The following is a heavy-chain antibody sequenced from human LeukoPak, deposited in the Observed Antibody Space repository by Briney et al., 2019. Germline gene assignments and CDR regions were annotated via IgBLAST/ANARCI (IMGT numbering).Heavy chain of an antibody. CDR3: ARDLGEWGRVDD. CDR1: GFTFSSYW. J-gene: IGHJ4*02. D-gene: IGHD3-16*01. CDR2: ISYDGSNK. V-gene: IGHV3-30-3*01. Sequence: GGSLRLSCAASGFTFSSYWMSWVRQAPGKGLEWVAVISYDGSNKYYADSVKGRFTISRDNAKNSLYLQMNSLRADDTAVYYCARDLGEWGRVDDWGQGTLVTVSS.